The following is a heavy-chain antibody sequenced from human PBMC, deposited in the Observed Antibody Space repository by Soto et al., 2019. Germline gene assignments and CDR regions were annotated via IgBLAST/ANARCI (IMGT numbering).Heavy chain of an antibody. J-gene: IGHJ3*01. D-gene: IGHD5-12*01. CDR3: VREGRGSFDF. V-gene: IGHV1-2*02. CDR1: GYTFSAYY. CDR2: INPKSGGT. Sequence: GASVKVSCKTSGYTFSAYYMHWVRQAPGQGLEWMGWINPKSGGTLYAQKFQGRFTISRDNSKNTLSLQMSSLTADDTAIYYCVREGRGSFDFWGRGTMVTVSS.